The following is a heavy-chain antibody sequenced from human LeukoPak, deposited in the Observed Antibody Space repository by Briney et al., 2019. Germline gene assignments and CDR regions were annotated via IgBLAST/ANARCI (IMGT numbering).Heavy chain of an antibody. D-gene: IGHD6-19*01. V-gene: IGHV1-24*01. Sequence: ASVKVSCKVSGYTLTELSMHWVRQAPGKGLEWMGGFDPEDGEAIYAQKFQGRVAMTEDTSTDTAYMELSSLRSEDTAVYYCATDYSSGWYSRFDYWGQGTLVTVSS. CDR2: FDPEDGEA. J-gene: IGHJ4*02. CDR1: GYTLTELS. CDR3: ATDYSSGWYSRFDY.